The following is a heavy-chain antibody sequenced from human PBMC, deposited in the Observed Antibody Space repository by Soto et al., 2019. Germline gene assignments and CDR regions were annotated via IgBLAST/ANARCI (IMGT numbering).Heavy chain of an antibody. Sequence: PSETLSLTCTVSGGSISSYYWSWIRQPPGKGLEWIGYIYYSGSTNYNPSLKSRVTISVDTSKNQFSLKLSSVTAADTAVYYCARAGYCSGGSCSPYYYYYYYMDVWGKGTTVT. CDR3: ARAGYCSGGSCSPYYYYYYYMDV. J-gene: IGHJ6*03. V-gene: IGHV4-59*08. D-gene: IGHD2-15*01. CDR1: GGSISSYY. CDR2: IYYSGST.